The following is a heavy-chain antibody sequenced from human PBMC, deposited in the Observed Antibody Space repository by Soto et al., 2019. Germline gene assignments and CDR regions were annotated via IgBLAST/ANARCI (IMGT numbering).Heavy chain of an antibody. D-gene: IGHD1-1*01. V-gene: IGHV4-4*07. CDR3: ARELPKRQGRNMDV. Sequence: PSETLSLTCNVSVASLSGYYWSWIRHPPGKGLEWIGRIYATGSSDYNPSLKSRITISVDMSKNQFSLKLSSVTAADTAVYYCARELPKRQGRNMDVWGQGTTVTVSS. CDR1: VASLSGYY. J-gene: IGHJ6*02. CDR2: IYATGSS.